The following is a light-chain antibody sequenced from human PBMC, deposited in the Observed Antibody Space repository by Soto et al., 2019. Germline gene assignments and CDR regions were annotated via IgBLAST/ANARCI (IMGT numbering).Light chain of an antibody. Sequence: DIHMTRSPSTLSESGGDSVTITCRASQSVTASLDWYQQKPGEAPKLLIYDVSNLETGVPSRFSGSGSGTEFSLTIRSLQPDDFATYYCQHYDCSRTLGQGTKVDIK. CDR1: QSVTAS. J-gene: IGKJ1*01. V-gene: IGKV1-5*01. CDR2: DVS. CDR3: QHYDCSRT.